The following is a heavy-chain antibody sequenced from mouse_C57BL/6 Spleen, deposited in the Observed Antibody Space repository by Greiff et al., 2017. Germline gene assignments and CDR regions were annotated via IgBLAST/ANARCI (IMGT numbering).Heavy chain of an antibody. CDR3: EQRRGCAMDY. CDR2: ISSGSSTI. CDR1: GFTFSDYG. V-gene: IGHV5-17*01. Sequence: EVQLVESGGGLVKPGGSLKLSCAASGFTFSDYGMHWVRQAPEKGLEWVAYISSGSSTIYYADTVQGRFTITRDNAKNTLFLQMTRLRSEDTAMYYCEQRRGCAMDYWGQGTSVTVSS. J-gene: IGHJ4*01. D-gene: IGHD2-12*01.